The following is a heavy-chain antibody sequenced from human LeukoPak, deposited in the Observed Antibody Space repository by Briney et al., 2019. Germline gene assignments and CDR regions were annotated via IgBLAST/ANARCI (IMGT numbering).Heavy chain of an antibody. CDR1: GFTFSSYG. D-gene: IGHD2-21*02. CDR2: ISYDGSNK. CDR3: AKDRTAIPEAVDY. J-gene: IGHJ4*02. Sequence: GGSLRLSCAASGFTFSSYGMHWVRQAPGKGLEWVAVISYDGSNKYYADSVKGRFTISRDNSKNTLYLQMNSLRAEDTAVYYCAKDRTAIPEAVDYWGQGTLVTVSS. V-gene: IGHV3-30*18.